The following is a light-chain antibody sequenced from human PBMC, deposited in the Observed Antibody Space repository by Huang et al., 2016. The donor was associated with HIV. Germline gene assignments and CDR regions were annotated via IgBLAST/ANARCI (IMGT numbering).Light chain of an antibody. Sequence: DIVLTQSPATLSLSPGERATLSCGASQSVSRNYLAGYQQRRGLAPRLLIYDGSTRAPGIPDRFSGSGSGTDFTLTIDRLEPEDFAVYYCHQYGASPLTFGGGTKVEI. CDR2: DGS. CDR3: HQYGASPLT. V-gene: IGKV3D-20*01. CDR1: QSVSRNY. J-gene: IGKJ4*01.